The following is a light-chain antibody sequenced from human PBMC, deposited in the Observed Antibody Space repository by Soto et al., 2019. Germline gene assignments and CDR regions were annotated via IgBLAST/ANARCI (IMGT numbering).Light chain of an antibody. Sequence: DIVMTQSPGTLSVSPGERATLFCRASQSVRSSLAWYQQKPGQAPRLFIYDASTRATGIPARFSGSGSGTEFTLTISSLQSEDFATYYCLQHKSFPYTFGQGTKLEIK. CDR2: DAS. J-gene: IGKJ2*01. CDR3: LQHKSFPYT. CDR1: QSVRSS. V-gene: IGKV3-15*01.